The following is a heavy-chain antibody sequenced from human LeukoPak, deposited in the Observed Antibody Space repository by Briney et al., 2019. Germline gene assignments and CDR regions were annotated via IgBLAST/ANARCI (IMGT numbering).Heavy chain of an antibody. J-gene: IGHJ4*02. D-gene: IGHD2-15*01. Sequence: SQTLSLTCTVSGGSISSGGYYWSWIRQHPGKGLEWIGYIYYSGSTYYNPSLKSRVTISVDTSKNQFSLKLSSVTAADTAVYYCAREGAGQAAYDYWDQGTLVTVSS. CDR1: GGSISSGGYY. CDR3: AREGAGQAAYDY. V-gene: IGHV4-31*03. CDR2: IYYSGST.